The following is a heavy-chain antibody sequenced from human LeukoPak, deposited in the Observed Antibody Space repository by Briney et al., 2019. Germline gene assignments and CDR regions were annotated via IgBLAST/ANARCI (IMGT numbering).Heavy chain of an antibody. CDR1: GFMFNIYA. CDR3: ARDITMIVVVATALDN. CDR2: ISGSGSST. J-gene: IGHJ4*02. Sequence: GGSLRLSFAASGFMFNIYAMSWVRQAPGKGLEWVSAISGSGSSTYYADSVKGRFTISRDNSKNTLYLQMNSLSAEDTAVYYCARDITMIVVVATALDNWGQGTLVTVSS. D-gene: IGHD3-22*01. V-gene: IGHV3-23*01.